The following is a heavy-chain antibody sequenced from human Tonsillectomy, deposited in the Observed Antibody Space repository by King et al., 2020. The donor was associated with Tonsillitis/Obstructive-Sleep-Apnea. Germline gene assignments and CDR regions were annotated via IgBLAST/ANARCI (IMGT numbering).Heavy chain of an antibody. J-gene: IGHJ6*02. CDR1: GFTFSSYN. Sequence: VQLVESGGGLVKPGGSLRLSCAASGFTFSSYNFKWVRQAPGKGLEWVSSITSSGSYIYYADSLKGRFTISRDNAKNSLYLQMNSLRAEDKGVYYCARVGYFWSGYYQDPDFFYYYAMDVWGQGTTVTVSS. CDR3: ARVGYFWSGYYQDPDFFYYYAMDV. V-gene: IGHV3-21*01. D-gene: IGHD3-3*01. CDR2: ITSSGSYI.